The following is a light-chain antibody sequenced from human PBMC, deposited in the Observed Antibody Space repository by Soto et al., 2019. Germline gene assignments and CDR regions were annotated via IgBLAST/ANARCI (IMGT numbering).Light chain of an antibody. V-gene: IGKV1-27*01. CDR1: QGIDNY. CDR2: GAS. J-gene: IGKJ1*01. CDR3: QKYNSAPRT. Sequence: DIPMTQSPSSLSASVGDRVTITCRASQGIDNYLAWYQQKPGKVPKLLIYGASNLQSGVPSRFSGSGYGTDFTLTISSLQPEDVASYYCQKYNSAPRTFGQGTKVEIK.